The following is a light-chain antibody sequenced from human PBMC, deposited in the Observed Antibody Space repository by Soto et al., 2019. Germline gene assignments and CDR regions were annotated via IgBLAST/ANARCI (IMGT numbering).Light chain of an antibody. J-gene: IGLJ1*01. CDR1: SSDVGGYNY. V-gene: IGLV2-14*01. Sequence: QSVLTQPASVSGSPGQSITISCTGTSSDVGGYNYVSWYQQHPGKAPKLMIYEVSKRPSGVSTRFSGSKSGNTASLTISGLQAEDEADYYCSSYTSTITPCVFGTGTKVTVL. CDR3: SSYTSTITPCV. CDR2: EVS.